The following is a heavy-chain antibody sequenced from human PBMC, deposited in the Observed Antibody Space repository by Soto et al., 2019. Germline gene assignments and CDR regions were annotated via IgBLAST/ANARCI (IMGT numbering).Heavy chain of an antibody. V-gene: IGHV4-30-4*01. Sequence: PSETLSLTCTVSGGSISSGDYYWSWIRQPPGKGLEWIGYIYYSGSTYYNPSLKSRVTISVDTSKNQFSLKLSSVTAADTAVYYCARERGYYGSGSYYSWFGPWGQGTLVTVSS. CDR1: GGSISSGDYY. D-gene: IGHD3-10*01. CDR3: ARERGYYGSGSYYSWFGP. CDR2: IYYSGST. J-gene: IGHJ5*02.